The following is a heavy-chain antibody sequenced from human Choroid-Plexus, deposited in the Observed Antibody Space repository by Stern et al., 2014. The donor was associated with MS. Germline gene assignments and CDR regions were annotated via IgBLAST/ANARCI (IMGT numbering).Heavy chain of an antibody. J-gene: IGHJ6*02. CDR2: INPNTGGT. CDR3: ARDQRGITIFGVVTDYYYLGMDV. CDR1: GYIFTGYY. D-gene: IGHD3-3*01. V-gene: IGHV1-2*02. Sequence: QLVQSGAEVKKPGASVKVSCKTSGYIFTGYYIHWVRQAPGQGLAWMAWINPNTGGTKYAQKFQGRVTMSRDTAISTACVELSSLTSDDTAVYYCARDQRGITIFGVVTDYYYLGMDVWGQGTTVTVSS.